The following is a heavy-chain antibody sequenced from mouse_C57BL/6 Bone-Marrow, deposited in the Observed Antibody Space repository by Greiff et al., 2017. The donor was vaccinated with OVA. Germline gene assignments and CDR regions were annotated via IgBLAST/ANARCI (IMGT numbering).Heavy chain of an antibody. Sequence: EVKVVESGEGLVKPGGSLKLSCAASGFTFSSYAMSWVRQTPEKRLEWVAYISSGGDYIYYADTVKGRFTISRDNARNTLYLQMRSLKSEDTAMYYCTRTYYYGSGYDGYFDVWGTGTTVTVSS. CDR2: ISSGGDYI. V-gene: IGHV5-9-1*02. D-gene: IGHD1-1*01. CDR1: GFTFSSYA. J-gene: IGHJ1*03. CDR3: TRTYYYGSGYDGYFDV.